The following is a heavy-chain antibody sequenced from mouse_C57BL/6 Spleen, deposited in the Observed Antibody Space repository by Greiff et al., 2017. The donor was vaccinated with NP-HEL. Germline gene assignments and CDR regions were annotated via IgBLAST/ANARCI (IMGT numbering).Heavy chain of an antibody. V-gene: IGHV1-52*01. CDR1: GYTFTSYW. CDR3: ARLGYYGSSDYMDY. CDR2: IDPSDSET. J-gene: IGHJ2*01. D-gene: IGHD1-1*01. Sequence: QVQLQQPGAELVRPGSSVKLSCKASGYTFTSYWMHWVKQRPIQGLEWIGNIDPSDSETHYNQKFKDKATLTVDKSSSTAYMQLSSLTSEDSAVYYGARLGYYGSSDYMDYWGQGTTLTVSA.